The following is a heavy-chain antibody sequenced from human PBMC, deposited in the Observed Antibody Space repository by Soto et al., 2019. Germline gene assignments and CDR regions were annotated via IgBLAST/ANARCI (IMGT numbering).Heavy chain of an antibody. D-gene: IGHD2-15*01. CDR2: IIPIFGTA. CDR3: ARSQGGSSSLDIYYYYYYGMDV. J-gene: IGHJ6*02. Sequence: QVQLVQSGAEVKKPGSSVKVSCKAPGGTFSSYAISWVRQAPGQGLEWMGGIIPIFGTANYAQKFQGRVTSTADESTSTGYRELSSLRSEDTAVYSCARSQGGSSSLDIYYYYYYGMDVWGQGTTVTVSS. V-gene: IGHV1-69*01. CDR1: GGTFSSYA.